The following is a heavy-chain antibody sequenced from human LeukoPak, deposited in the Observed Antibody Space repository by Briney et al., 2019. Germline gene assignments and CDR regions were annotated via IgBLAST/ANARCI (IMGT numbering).Heavy chain of an antibody. CDR1: GYTFTGYY. V-gene: IGHV1-2*02. CDR3: ARVIPAYDFWSGSLDY. J-gene: IGHJ4*02. Sequence: ASVKVSCKASGYTFTGYYMHWVRQAPGQGLEWMGWINPNSGGTNYAQKFQGRVTMTRDTPISTAYMELSRLRSDDTAVYYCARVIPAYDFWSGSLDYWGQGTLVTVSS. D-gene: IGHD3-3*01. CDR2: INPNSGGT.